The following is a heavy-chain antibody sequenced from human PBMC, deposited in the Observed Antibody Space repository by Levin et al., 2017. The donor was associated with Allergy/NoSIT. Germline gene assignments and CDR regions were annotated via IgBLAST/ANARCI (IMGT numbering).Heavy chain of an antibody. CDR3: AKVVWRFYGGYGAAFDI. Sequence: GGSLRLSCAASGFTFSSYGMHWVRQAPGKGLEWVAVISYDGSNKYYADSVKGRFTISRDNSKNTLYLQMNSLRAEDTAVYYCAKVVWRFYGGYGAAFDIWGQGTMVTVSS. V-gene: IGHV3-30*18. CDR2: ISYDGSNK. J-gene: IGHJ3*02. CDR1: GFTFSSYG. D-gene: IGHD5-12*01.